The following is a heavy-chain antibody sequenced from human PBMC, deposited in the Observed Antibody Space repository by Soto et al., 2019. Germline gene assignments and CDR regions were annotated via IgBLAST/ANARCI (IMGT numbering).Heavy chain of an antibody. J-gene: IGHJ6*02. CDR3: AKRYCSGGSCHGYGMDV. V-gene: IGHV3-23*01. Sequence: LRLSCAASGFTFSSYAMSWVRQAPGKGLEWVSAISGSGGSTYYADSVKGRFTISRDNSKNTLYLQMNSLRAEDTAVYYCAKRYCSGGSCHGYGMDVWGQGTTVTVSS. CDR2: ISGSGGST. D-gene: IGHD2-15*01. CDR1: GFTFSSYA.